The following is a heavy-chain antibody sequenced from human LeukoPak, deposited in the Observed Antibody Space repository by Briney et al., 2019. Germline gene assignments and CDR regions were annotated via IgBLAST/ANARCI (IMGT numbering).Heavy chain of an antibody. Sequence: PSETLSLTCAVSGGSISSSNWWSWVRQPPGKGLEWIGEIYHSGSTNYKPSLKSRVTISVDTSKNQFSLKLSSVTAADTAVYYCARGLFYALVNKGIVVVPAAIGNWGQGTLVTVSS. CDR1: GGSISSSNW. V-gene: IGHV4-4*02. CDR3: ARGLFYALVNKGIVVVPAAIGN. CDR2: IYHSGST. J-gene: IGHJ4*02. D-gene: IGHD2-2*02.